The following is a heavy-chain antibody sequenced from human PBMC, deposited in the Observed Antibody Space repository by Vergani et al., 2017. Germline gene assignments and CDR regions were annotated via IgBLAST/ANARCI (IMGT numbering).Heavy chain of an antibody. V-gene: IGHV1-24*01. D-gene: IGHD3-10*01. CDR2: FDPEDGET. CDR1: GYTLTDLS. Sequence: QVQLVQSGAEVKKPGASVKVSCKVSGYTLTDLSMHWVRQAPGKGLEWMGGFDPEDGETIYAQKFQGRVTMPEDTSTETSYMELSRLRSKDTAVFYGATALRNWFDPWGQGTLVTVSS. CDR3: ATALRNWFDP. J-gene: IGHJ5*02.